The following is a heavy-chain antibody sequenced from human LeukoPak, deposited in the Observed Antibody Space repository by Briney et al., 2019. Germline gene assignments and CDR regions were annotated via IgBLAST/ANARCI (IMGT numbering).Heavy chain of an antibody. J-gene: IGHJ4*02. CDR3: ARRYDFWSGPDY. V-gene: IGHV1-18*01. D-gene: IGHD3-3*01. Sequence: GASVKVSCKASGGTFSSYAISWVRQAPGQGLEWMGWISAYNGNTNYAQKLQGRVTMTTDTSTSTAYMELRSLRSDDTAVYYCARRYDFWSGPDYWGQGTLVTVSS. CDR1: GGTFSSYA. CDR2: ISAYNGNT.